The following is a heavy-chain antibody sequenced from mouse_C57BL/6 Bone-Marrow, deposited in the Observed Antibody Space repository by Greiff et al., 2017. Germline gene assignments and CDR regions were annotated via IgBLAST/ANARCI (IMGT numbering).Heavy chain of an antibody. CDR3: ARRGDYGSSPYAMDY. Sequence: QVTLKVSGPGILQSSQTLSLTCSFSGFSLSTSGMGVSWIRQPSGKGLEWLAHIYWDDDKRYNPSLKSRLTISKDTSRNQVFLKITSVDTADTAAYYGARRGDYGSSPYAMDYWGQGTSVTVSS. J-gene: IGHJ4*01. CDR1: GFSLSTSGMG. V-gene: IGHV8-12*01. D-gene: IGHD1-1*01. CDR2: IYWDDDK.